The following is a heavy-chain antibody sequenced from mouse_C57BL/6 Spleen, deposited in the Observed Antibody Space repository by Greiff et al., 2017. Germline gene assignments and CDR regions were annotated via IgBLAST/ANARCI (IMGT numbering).Heavy chain of an antibody. J-gene: IGHJ4*01. Sequence: VQLQQSGAELVKPGASVKLSCKASGYTFTSYWMHWVKQRPGQGLEWIGMIHPTSGSTNYNEKFKSKATLTVDKSSSTAYMQLSSLTSEDSAVYYWARGGYDEAMDYWGQGTSVTVSS. CDR3: ARGGYDEAMDY. D-gene: IGHD2-2*01. CDR2: IHPTSGST. V-gene: IGHV1-64*01. CDR1: GYTFTSYW.